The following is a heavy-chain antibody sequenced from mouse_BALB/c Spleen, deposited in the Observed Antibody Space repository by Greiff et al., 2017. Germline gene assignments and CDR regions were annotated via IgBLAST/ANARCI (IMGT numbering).Heavy chain of an antibody. CDR2: INPYYDGT. CDR1: GYTFTSYV. D-gene: IGHD3-1*01. CDR3: ARGLQFAD. V-gene: IGHV1-14*01. J-gene: IGHJ3*01. Sequence: VQLQQSGPELVKPGASVKMSCKASGYTFTSYVMHWVKQKPGQGLEWIGYINPYYDGTKYNEKLKGKATLTSDKSTSTAYMELSSLTSEDSAVYYCARGLQFADWGEGTLVTVSA.